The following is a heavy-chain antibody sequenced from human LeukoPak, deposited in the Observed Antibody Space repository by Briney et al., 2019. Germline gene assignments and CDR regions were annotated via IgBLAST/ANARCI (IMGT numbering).Heavy chain of an antibody. D-gene: IGHD3-10*02. V-gene: IGHV4-31*03. J-gene: IGHJ4*02. CDR3: ARRSYVSPFDY. Sequence: NPSETLSLTCTVSGGSISSGGYYWSWIRQHPGKGLEWIGYIYYSGSTYYNPSLKSRVTISVDTSKNQFSLKLSSVTAADTAVYYCARRSYVSPFDYWGQGTLVTVSS. CDR2: IYYSGST. CDR1: GGSISSGGYY.